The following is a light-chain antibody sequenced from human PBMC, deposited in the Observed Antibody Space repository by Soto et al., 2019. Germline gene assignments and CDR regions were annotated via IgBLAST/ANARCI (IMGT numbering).Light chain of an antibody. CDR3: CSYAGSYTLA. V-gene: IGLV2-11*01. Sequence: QSALTQPRSVSGSPGQSVTISCTGTSSDVGGYNYVSWYQQHPGKAPKLMIYDVSKRPSGVSDRFSGSKSGNTAYLTISGLQAEDEADYYCCSYAGSYTLAFGGGTKVTVL. J-gene: IGLJ2*01. CDR2: DVS. CDR1: SSDVGGYNY.